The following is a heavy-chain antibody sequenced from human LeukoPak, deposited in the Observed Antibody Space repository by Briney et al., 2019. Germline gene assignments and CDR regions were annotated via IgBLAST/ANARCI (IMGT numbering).Heavy chain of an antibody. V-gene: IGHV3-53*01. D-gene: IGHD3-22*01. J-gene: IGHJ4*02. Sequence: GGSLRLSCAASEFSFSSYAMSWVRQAPGKGLEWVSVIYSGGSTYYADSVKGRFTISRDNSKNTLYLQMNSLRAEDTAVYYCAREDYYDSSGFGGGYWGQGTLVTVSS. CDR1: EFSFSSYA. CDR2: IYSGGST. CDR3: AREDYYDSSGFGGGY.